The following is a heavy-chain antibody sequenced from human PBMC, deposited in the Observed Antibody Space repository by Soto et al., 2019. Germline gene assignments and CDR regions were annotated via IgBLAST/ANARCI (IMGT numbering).Heavy chain of an antibody. Sequence: SETLSLTCTVSGGSISSGGYYWSWIRQHPGKGLEWIGYIYYSGSTYYNPSLKSRVTISVDTSKNQFSLKLSSVTAADTAVYYCAKLTRRITMIVVAGVGLDYYGMDVWGQGTTVTVSS. CDR1: GGSISSGGYY. CDR3: AKLTRRITMIVVAGVGLDYYGMDV. D-gene: IGHD3-22*01. V-gene: IGHV4-31*03. CDR2: IYYSGST. J-gene: IGHJ6*02.